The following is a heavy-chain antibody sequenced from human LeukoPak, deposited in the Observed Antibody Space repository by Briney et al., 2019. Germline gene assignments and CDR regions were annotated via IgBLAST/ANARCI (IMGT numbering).Heavy chain of an antibody. CDR2: ISSSSSYI. J-gene: IGHJ3*02. V-gene: IGHV3-21*01. CDR1: GFTFSSYS. Sequence: GGSLRLSCAASGFTFSSYSMNWVRQAPGKGLEWVSSISSSSSYIYYADSVKGRFTISRDNAKNSLYLQMNSLRAEDTAVYYCARDSSHDFWSGPEHRGAFDIWGQGTMVTVSS. D-gene: IGHD3-3*01. CDR3: ARDSSHDFWSGPEHRGAFDI.